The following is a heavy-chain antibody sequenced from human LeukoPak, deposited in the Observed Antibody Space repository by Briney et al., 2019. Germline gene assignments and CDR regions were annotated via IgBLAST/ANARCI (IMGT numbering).Heavy chain of an antibody. J-gene: IGHJ5*02. CDR3: AREITMVRGVINYNWFDP. CDR1: GYSISSGYY. CDR2: IYHSGST. D-gene: IGHD3-10*01. Sequence: SETLSLTCTVSGYSISSGYYWSWIRPPPGKGLEWIGSIYHSGSTYYNPSLKSRVTISVDTSKNQFSLKLSSVTAADTAVYYCAREITMVRGVINYNWFDPWGQGTLVTVSS. V-gene: IGHV4-38-2*02.